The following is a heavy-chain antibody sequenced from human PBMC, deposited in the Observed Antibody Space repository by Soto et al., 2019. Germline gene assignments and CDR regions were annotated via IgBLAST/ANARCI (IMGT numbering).Heavy chain of an antibody. Sequence: ASVKVSCKASGYTFTSYGISWVRQAPGQGLERMGWISAYNGNTNYAQKLQGRVTMTTDTSTSTAYMELRRLRSEDTAVFYFSRYGYCSCGSCVHWFDPWGQGTLVTVSS. CDR2: ISAYNGNT. CDR3: SRYGYCSCGSCVHWFDP. D-gene: IGHD2-15*01. V-gene: IGHV1-18*01. CDR1: GYTFTSYG. J-gene: IGHJ5*02.